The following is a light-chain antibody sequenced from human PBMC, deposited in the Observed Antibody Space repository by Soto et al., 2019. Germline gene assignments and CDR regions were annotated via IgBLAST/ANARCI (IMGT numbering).Light chain of an antibody. J-gene: IGKJ2*01. CDR2: AAS. CDR3: QQSYSIPYT. Sequence: DIQMTQSPSSLSASVGDRVTITCRASQSISTYLNWYEQKPGKAPKLLIYAASSLQSGVPSRVSGGGSGTDFTLTISNLQPEDFATYYCQQSYSIPYTFGQGTKLEIK. CDR1: QSISTY. V-gene: IGKV1-39*01.